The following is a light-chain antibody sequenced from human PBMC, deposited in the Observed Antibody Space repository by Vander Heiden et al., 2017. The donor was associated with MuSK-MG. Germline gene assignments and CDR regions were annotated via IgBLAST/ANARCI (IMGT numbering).Light chain of an antibody. J-gene: IGKJ2*01. Sequence: DIQLTQSPSFLSASVGDRVTITCRASQGISSYLAWYQQKPGKAPKLLIYAASTLQRGVQSRFSGSGSGTEFTLTISSLQPEDFATYYCQQRNSYPARYTFGQGTKLEIK. CDR2: AAS. CDR3: QQRNSYPARYT. CDR1: QGISSY. V-gene: IGKV1-9*01.